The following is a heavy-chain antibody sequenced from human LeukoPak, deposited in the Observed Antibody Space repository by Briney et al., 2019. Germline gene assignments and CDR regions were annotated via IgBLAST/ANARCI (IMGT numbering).Heavy chain of an antibody. D-gene: IGHD3-3*01. Sequence: ASVKVSCKASGGTFSSYAISWVRQAPGQGLEWMGGIIPIFGTANYAQKFQGRVTITADESTSTAYMELSSLRSDDTAVYYCARGRRPRITIFGVVTHYYMDVWGKGTTVTVSS. CDR2: IIPIFGTA. CDR3: ARGRRPRITIFGVVTHYYMDV. CDR1: GGTFSSYA. J-gene: IGHJ6*03. V-gene: IGHV1-69*01.